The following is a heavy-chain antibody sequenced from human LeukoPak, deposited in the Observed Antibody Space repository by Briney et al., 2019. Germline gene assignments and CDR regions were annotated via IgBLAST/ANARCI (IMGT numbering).Heavy chain of an antibody. D-gene: IGHD4-17*01. CDR2: LHTSGST. CDR3: ARDFGYGDYFFDD. J-gene: IGHJ4*02. V-gene: IGHV4-4*07. CDR1: GGSISSYY. Sequence: SETLSLTCTVSGGSISSYYWSWIRQPAGEGLEWIGRLHTSGSTHYNPSLKSRVTMSVDTSKNQFSLKRSSVTAADTAVYYCARDFGYGDYFFDDWGQGTLVTVSS.